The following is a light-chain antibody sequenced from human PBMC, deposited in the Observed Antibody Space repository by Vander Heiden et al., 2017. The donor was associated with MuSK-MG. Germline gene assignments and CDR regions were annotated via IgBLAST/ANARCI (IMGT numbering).Light chain of an antibody. Sequence: VQMTQSPSSLSASTGYRVTINVRASQVVGNWLAWYQQRQGKAPQLQIYTASTLQSGAASRFSGSGSGTEFNLTISSLQPEDSATYFCQQANTFPHTFGQGTRMEIK. V-gene: IGKV1-12*01. CDR1: QVVGNW. CDR2: TAS. J-gene: IGKJ5*01. CDR3: QQANTFPHT.